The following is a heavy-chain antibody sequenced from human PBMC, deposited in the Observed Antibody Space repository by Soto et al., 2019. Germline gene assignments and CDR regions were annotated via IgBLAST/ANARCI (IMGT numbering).Heavy chain of an antibody. V-gene: IGHV1-69*13. J-gene: IGHJ4*02. CDR1: GGTFSIFP. CDR2: IIPIFGTA. Sequence: AVKVSCKTSGGTFSIFPISWVRQAPGQGLEWMGGIIPIFGTANYAQKFQGRVTITADESTSTAYMELSSLRSEDTAVYYCARDLGSSGIDYWGQGTLVTAPQ. D-gene: IGHD6-13*01. CDR3: ARDLGSSGIDY.